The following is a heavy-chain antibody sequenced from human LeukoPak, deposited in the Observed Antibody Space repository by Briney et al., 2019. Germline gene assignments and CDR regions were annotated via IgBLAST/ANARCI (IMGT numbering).Heavy chain of an antibody. D-gene: IGHD1-26*01. CDR1: GFTFDEYV. J-gene: IGHJ4*02. CDR2: ISWNSGSI. Sequence: GGSLRLSCAASGFTFDEYVMHWVRQAPGQGLEWVSGISWNSGSIGYADSVKGRFTIYRDNAKHSLYLQMTSLRAEDRAWYYCAKDKGVGATRGMDYWGQGTLVTVSS. V-gene: IGHV3-9*01. CDR3: AKDKGVGATRGMDY.